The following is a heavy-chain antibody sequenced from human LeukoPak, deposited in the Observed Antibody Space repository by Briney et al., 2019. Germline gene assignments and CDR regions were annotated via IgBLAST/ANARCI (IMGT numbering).Heavy chain of an antibody. CDR3: AREAYCGTDCYYYSDF. J-gene: IGHJ4*02. Sequence: GGSLRLSCAASGFTFSDYYMSWIRQAPGKGLEWVSYSSTSGHKIYYADSVRGRFTISRDNAKSSLYLQMNSLRAEDTAVYYCAREAYCGTDCYYYSDFWGQGTLVTVSS. CDR2: SSTSGHKI. CDR1: GFTFSDYY. D-gene: IGHD2-21*02. V-gene: IGHV3-11*01.